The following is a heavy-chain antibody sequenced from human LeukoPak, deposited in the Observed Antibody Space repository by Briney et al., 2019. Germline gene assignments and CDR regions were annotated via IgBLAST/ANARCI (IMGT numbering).Heavy chain of an antibody. D-gene: IGHD1-26*01. CDR1: GFTIRNYA. CDR2: ISGRGDKT. J-gene: IGHJ4*02. Sequence: PGGSLRLSCAASGFTIRNYAMSWVRQAPGKGLEWVSVISGRGDKTYYAGSAKGRFTISRDNSKNTLYLQMNSLRDVDTAIYYCAKGIQWELPLEYWGQGTLVTVSS. CDR3: AKGIQWELPLEY. V-gene: IGHV3-23*01.